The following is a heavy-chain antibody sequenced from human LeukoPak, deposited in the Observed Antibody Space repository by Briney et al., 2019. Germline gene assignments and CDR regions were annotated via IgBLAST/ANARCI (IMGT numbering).Heavy chain of an antibody. CDR1: RCTFSNYA. J-gene: IGHJ5*02. CDR3: AREHIAATGTNWFDP. CDR2: ISFDGNVK. Sequence: GGSLRLSCTASRCTFSNYALHWVRQAQGRGLEWVAIISFDGNVKYYADSVKGRFTISRDNSKNTLYLQMNTLRGEDAALYYCAREHIAATGTNWFDPWGQGTLVTVSS. V-gene: IGHV3-30*04. D-gene: IGHD6-13*01.